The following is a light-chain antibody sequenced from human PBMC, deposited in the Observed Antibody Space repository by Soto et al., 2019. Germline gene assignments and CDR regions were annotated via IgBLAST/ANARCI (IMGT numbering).Light chain of an antibody. CDR3: QQANSFPIT. V-gene: IGKV1D-12*01. J-gene: IGKJ5*01. Sequence: IQMTQAPCYMSDPVGGRITKXXRESNGISSWLAWFQQKPGKAPKIXIYSASSLQRGVPSRFSGSGAGTDFTLTISSLQPEDFATYYCQQANSFPITFGEGTRLEIK. CDR1: NGISSW. CDR2: SAS.